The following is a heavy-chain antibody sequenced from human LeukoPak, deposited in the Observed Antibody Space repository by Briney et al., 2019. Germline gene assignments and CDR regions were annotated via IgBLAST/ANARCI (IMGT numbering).Heavy chain of an antibody. CDR3: ARDRFYDSGGFYHVFDY. Sequence: SETLSLTCSVSGGSISSDGHYWSWIRQHPGKGLEWIGKIHNSGSTYYNPSLKSRLSISLDTSKNPFFLKLSSVTAADTAVYYCARDRFYDSGGFYHVFDYWGQGTLVTVSS. CDR1: GGSISSDGHY. CDR2: IHNSGST. J-gene: IGHJ4*02. V-gene: IGHV4-31*03. D-gene: IGHD3-22*01.